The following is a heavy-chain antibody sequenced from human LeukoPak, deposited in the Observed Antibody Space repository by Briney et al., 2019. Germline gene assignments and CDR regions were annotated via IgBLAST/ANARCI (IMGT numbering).Heavy chain of an antibody. CDR3: ATASHYYYGMDV. D-gene: IGHD6-6*01. Sequence: GGSLRLSCAASGFTFSSYAMSWVRQAPGKGLEWVSAISGSGGSTYYADSEKGRFTISRDNSKNTLYLQMNSLRAEDTAVYYCATASHYYYGMDVWGQGTTVTVSS. CDR2: ISGSGGST. V-gene: IGHV3-23*01. CDR1: GFTFSSYA. J-gene: IGHJ6*02.